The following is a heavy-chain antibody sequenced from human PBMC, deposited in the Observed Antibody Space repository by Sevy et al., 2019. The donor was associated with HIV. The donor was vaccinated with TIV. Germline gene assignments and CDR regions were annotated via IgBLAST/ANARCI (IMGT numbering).Heavy chain of an antibody. CDR3: ARERPFYGSGSYALGWFDP. Sequence: GRSLRLSCAASGFTFSDYYMSWIRQAPGKGLEWVSYISSSGRTIYYADSVKGRFTISRDNAKNSLYLQMNSLRAEDTAVYYCARERPFYGSGSYALGWFDPWGQGTLVTVSS. V-gene: IGHV3-11*01. D-gene: IGHD3-10*01. J-gene: IGHJ5*02. CDR1: GFTFSDYY. CDR2: ISSSGRTI.